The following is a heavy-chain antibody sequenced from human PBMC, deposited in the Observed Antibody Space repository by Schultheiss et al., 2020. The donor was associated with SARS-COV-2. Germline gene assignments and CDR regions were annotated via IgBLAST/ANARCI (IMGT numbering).Heavy chain of an antibody. CDR3: ARRGAMITFGEGYFDY. J-gene: IGHJ4*02. CDR1: GGSISSYY. D-gene: IGHD3-16*01. V-gene: IGHV4-59*08. CDR2: IYYSGST. Sequence: SETLSLTCTVSGGSISSYYWSWIRQPAGKGLEWIGRIYYSGSTNYNPSLKSRVTISVDTSKNQFSLKLSSVTAADTAVYYCARRGAMITFGEGYFDYWGQGTLVTVSS.